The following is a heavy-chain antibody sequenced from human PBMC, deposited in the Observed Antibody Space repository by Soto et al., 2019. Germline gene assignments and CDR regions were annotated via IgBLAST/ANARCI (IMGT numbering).Heavy chain of an antibody. CDR1: GGSFSGYY. Sequence: PSETLSLTCAVYGGSFSGYYWSWIRQPPGKGLEWIGEINHSGSTNYNPSLKSRVTISVDTSKNQFSLKLSSVTAADTAVYYCARGWQWLGIYYYYGMDVWGQGTTVTVSS. CDR3: ARGWQWLGIYYYYGMDV. J-gene: IGHJ6*02. V-gene: IGHV4-34*01. D-gene: IGHD6-19*01. CDR2: INHSGST.